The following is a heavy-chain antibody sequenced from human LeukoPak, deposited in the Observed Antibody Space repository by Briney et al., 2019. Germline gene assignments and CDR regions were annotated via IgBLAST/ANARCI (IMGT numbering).Heavy chain of an antibody. D-gene: IGHD3-10*01. CDR2: ISSSGSTI. V-gene: IGHV3-48*03. J-gene: IGHJ4*02. Sequence: GGSLRLSCGASGVTISSYEMTWIRQAPGQGLEWVSYISSSGSTIYYADSVKGRFTISRDNAKNSLYLQMNNPRAEDTAVYYCARGKSPGFGYWGQGTLVTVSS. CDR3: ARGKSPGFGY. CDR1: GVTISSYE.